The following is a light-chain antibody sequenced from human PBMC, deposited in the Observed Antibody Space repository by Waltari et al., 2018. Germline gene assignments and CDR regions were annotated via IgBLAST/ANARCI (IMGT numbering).Light chain of an antibody. Sequence: EIVMTQSPATLSLSPGDRASLSCRASQSVSNSVAWYQQRPGQPPRLLVHGSTTRATGIPDRFSGRGSCTDFTLIISSLEPEDVGVYFCHQETNWSLTFGPGTRLDIK. CDR2: GST. CDR3: HQETNWSLT. CDR1: QSVSNS. J-gene: IGKJ3*01. V-gene: IGKV3D-15*01.